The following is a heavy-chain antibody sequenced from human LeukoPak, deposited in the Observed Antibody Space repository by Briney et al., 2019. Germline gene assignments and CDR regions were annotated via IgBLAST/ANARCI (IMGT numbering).Heavy chain of an antibody. CDR1: GFTFSSYA. D-gene: IGHD4-17*01. CDR2: ISYDGSNK. CDR3: ARDAGTV. V-gene: IGHV3-30-3*01. Sequence: GRSLRLSCAASGFTFSSYAMHWVRQAPGKGLEWVAVISYDGSNKYYADSVKGRFTISRDNPKNTLYLQMNSLRAEDTAVYYCARDAGTVWGQGTLVTVSS. J-gene: IGHJ4*02.